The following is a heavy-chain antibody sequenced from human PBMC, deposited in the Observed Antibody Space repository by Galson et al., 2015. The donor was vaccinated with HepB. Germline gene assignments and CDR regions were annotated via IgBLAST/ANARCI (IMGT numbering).Heavy chain of an antibody. Sequence: QSGAEVKKPGESLKISCKGSGYSFTSYWIGWVRQMPGKGLEWMGIIYPGDSDTRYSPSFQGQVTISADKSISTAYLQWSSLKASDTAMYYCATFGGAYYDSSGYDAFDIWGQGTMVTVSS. CDR1: GYSFTSYW. V-gene: IGHV5-51*03. J-gene: IGHJ3*02. D-gene: IGHD3-22*01. CDR3: ATFGGAYYDSSGYDAFDI. CDR2: IYPGDSDT.